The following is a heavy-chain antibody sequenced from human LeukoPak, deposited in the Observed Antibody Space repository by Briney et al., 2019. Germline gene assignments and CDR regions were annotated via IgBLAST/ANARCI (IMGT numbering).Heavy chain of an antibody. D-gene: IGHD3-3*01. CDR2: INHSGST. V-gene: IGHV4-34*01. Sequence: SETLSLTCAVYGGSFSGYYWSWIRQPPGKGLEWIGEINHSGSTNDNPSLKSRVTIAVDTSKNQYSLKLSSVTAADTAVNYCARRGVTFYDFWSGYHFDYWGQGTLVTVSS. J-gene: IGHJ4*02. CDR1: GGSFSGYY. CDR3: ARRGVTFYDFWSGYHFDY.